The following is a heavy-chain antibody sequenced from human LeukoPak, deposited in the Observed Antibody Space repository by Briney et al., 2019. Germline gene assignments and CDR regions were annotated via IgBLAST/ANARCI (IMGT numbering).Heavy chain of an antibody. J-gene: IGHJ4*02. V-gene: IGHV3-30*18. D-gene: IGHD5-24*01. CDR2: ISYDGSNK. CDR3: AKGWRGFDY. CDR1: GFTFSSFG. Sequence: GGSLRLSCAASGFTFSSFGMHWVRQAPGKGLEWVAVISYDGSNKYYADSVEGRFTISRDNSKNTLYLQMNSLRAEDTAVYYCAKGWRGFDYWGQGTLVTVSS.